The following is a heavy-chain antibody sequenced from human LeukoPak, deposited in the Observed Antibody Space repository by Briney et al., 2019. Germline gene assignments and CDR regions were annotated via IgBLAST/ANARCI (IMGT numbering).Heavy chain of an antibody. Sequence: PSETLSLTCTVSGGSISSYYWGWIRQPPGKGLEWIGSIYYSGSTYYNPSLKSRVTISVDTSKNQFSLKLSSVTAADTAVYYCARGDSVDTAMVTHFDYWGQGTLVTVSS. D-gene: IGHD5-18*01. CDR1: GGSISSYY. CDR3: ARGDSVDTAMVTHFDY. CDR2: IYYSGST. V-gene: IGHV4-39*01. J-gene: IGHJ4*02.